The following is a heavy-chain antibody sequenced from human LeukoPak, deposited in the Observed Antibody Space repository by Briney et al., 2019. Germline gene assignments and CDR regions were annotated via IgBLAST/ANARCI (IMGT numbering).Heavy chain of an antibody. Sequence: GGSLRLSCAASGFTFDDYAMHWVRQAPGKGLEWVSLISWDGGSTYYADSVKGRFTISRDNSKNSLYLQMNSLRAEDTALYYCAKANRDILTGYHTANWFDPWGQGTLVTVSS. CDR3: AKANRDILTGYHTANWFDP. V-gene: IGHV3-43D*03. J-gene: IGHJ5*02. D-gene: IGHD3-9*01. CDR1: GFTFDDYA. CDR2: ISWDGGST.